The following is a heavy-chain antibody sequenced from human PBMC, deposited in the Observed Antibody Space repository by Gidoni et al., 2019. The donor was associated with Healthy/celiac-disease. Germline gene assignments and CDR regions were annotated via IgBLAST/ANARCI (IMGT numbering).Heavy chain of an antibody. CDR3: ARAGSGYYYEDYYYYGMDV. J-gene: IGHJ6*02. CDR2: IIPIFGTA. V-gene: IGHV1-69*06. Sequence: QVQLVQSGAEVKKPGSSVKVSCKASGGTSTSYAISWVRQAPGQGLEWMGGIIPIFGTANYAQKFQGRVTITADKSTSTAYMELSSLRSEDTAVYYCARAGSGYYYEDYYYYGMDVWGQGTTVTVSS. CDR1: GGTSTSYA. D-gene: IGHD3-22*01.